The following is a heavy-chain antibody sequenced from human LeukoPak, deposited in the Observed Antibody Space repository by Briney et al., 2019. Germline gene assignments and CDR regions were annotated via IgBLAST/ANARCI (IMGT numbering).Heavy chain of an antibody. CDR3: ARDWGSTSTNAFDY. CDR2: ISAYNGNT. Sequence: ASVKVSCKASGYTFTSYGISWVRQAPGQGLEWMGWISAYNGNTNYAQKLQGRVTMTTDTSTSTAYMELRSLRSDDTAVYYCARDWGSTSTNAFDYWGQGTLVTVSS. D-gene: IGHD2-2*01. J-gene: IGHJ4*02. CDR1: GYTFTSYG. V-gene: IGHV1-18*01.